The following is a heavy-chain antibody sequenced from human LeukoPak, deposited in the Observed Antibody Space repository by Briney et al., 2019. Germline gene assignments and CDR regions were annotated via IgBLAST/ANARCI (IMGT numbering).Heavy chain of an antibody. CDR2: INPNSGGT. J-gene: IGHJ4*02. Sequence: ASVKVSCKASGYTFTGYYMHWVRQAPGQGLEWMGWINPNSGGTNYAQKFQGRVTMTRDTSISTAYMELSRLRSDDTAVYYCARGFRGSSWYNYADYWGQGTLVTVSS. CDR3: ARGFRGSSWYNYADY. D-gene: IGHD6-13*01. CDR1: GYTFTGYY. V-gene: IGHV1-2*02.